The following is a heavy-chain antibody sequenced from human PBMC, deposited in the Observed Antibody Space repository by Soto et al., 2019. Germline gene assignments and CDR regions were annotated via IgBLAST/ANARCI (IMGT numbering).Heavy chain of an antibody. CDR3: ARTLVGPVAY. CDR2: MNPNSGNT. V-gene: IGHV1-8*01. D-gene: IGHD1-26*01. CDR1: GYTFTSSD. Sequence: QVQLVQSGAEVKKPGASVRISCEASGYTFTSSDSTWVRQATGQGLEWMGWMNPNSGNTVYAQKFQGRVTMTRNTHISTAYMELRGLRSEDTAVYYCARTLVGPVAYWGQGTLVTVSS. J-gene: IGHJ4*02.